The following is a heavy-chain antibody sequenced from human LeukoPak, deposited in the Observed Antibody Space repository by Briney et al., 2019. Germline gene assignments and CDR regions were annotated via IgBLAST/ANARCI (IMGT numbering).Heavy chain of an antibody. CDR2: IYYAGST. J-gene: IGHJ4*02. CDR1: GGPISSSYYY. D-gene: IGHD2-15*01. Sequence: SETLSLTCTVSGGPISSSYYYWGWIRQPPGEGLEWIGNIYYAGSTYDNPSLKRRITLSVDTSKNQFSLRLSSVTAADTAVYYCASLYCCGGSCYPRYWGQGTLVAVSS. CDR3: ASLYCCGGSCYPRY. V-gene: IGHV4-39*01.